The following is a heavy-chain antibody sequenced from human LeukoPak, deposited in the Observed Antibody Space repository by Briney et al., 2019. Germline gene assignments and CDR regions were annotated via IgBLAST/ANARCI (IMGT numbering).Heavy chain of an antibody. J-gene: IGHJ5*02. V-gene: IGHV4-39*07. CDR2: IYYSGST. D-gene: IGHD6-19*01. Sequence: SETLSLTCTVPGGSISSSSYYWGWIRQPPGKGLEWIGSIYYSGSTYYNPSLKSRVTISVDTSKNQFSLKLSSVTAADTAVYYCARSPRIAVAGTVWFDPWGQGTLVTVSS. CDR1: GGSISSSSYY. CDR3: ARSPRIAVAGTVWFDP.